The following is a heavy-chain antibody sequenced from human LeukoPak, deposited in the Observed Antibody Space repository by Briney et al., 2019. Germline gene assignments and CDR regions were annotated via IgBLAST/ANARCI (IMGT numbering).Heavy chain of an antibody. D-gene: IGHD1-26*01. CDR3: ATESYSGSYLYAFDI. Sequence: VASVKVSCKVSGYTLTELSMHWVRQAPGKGREWMGGFDPEDGETIYAQKFQGRVTMTEDTSTDTAYMELSSLRSEDTAVYYCATESYSGSYLYAFDIWGQGTMVTVSS. V-gene: IGHV1-24*01. CDR1: GYTLTELS. CDR2: FDPEDGET. J-gene: IGHJ3*02.